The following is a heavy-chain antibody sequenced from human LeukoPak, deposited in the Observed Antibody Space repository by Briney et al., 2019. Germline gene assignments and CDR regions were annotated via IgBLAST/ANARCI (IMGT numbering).Heavy chain of an antibody. Sequence: ASVKVACKASGYTFTSYYMHWVRQATGQGLEWMGIINPSGGSTSYAQKFQGRVTMTRDTSTSTVYMELSSLRSEDTAVYYCARDKQQLVVLDYWGQGTLVTVSS. D-gene: IGHD6-6*01. CDR1: GYTFTSYY. J-gene: IGHJ4*02. CDR2: INPSGGST. V-gene: IGHV1-46*01. CDR3: ARDKQQLVVLDY.